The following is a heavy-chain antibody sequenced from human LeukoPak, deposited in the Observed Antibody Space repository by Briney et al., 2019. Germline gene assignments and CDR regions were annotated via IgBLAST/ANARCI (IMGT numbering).Heavy chain of an antibody. J-gene: IGHJ4*02. V-gene: IGHV3-7*01. CDR2: IKQDGSEK. CDR3: ARKGLDSSGYYFPDY. Sequence: PGGSLRLSCAASGFTFSSYWMSWVRQAPGKGLEWVANIKQDGSEKYYVDSVKGRFTISRDNAKNSLYLQMNSLRAEDTAVYYCARKGLDSSGYYFPDYWGQGTLVTVSS. CDR1: GFTFSSYW. D-gene: IGHD3-22*01.